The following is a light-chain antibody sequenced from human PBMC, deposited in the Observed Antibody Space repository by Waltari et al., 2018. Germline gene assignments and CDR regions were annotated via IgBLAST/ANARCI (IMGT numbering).Light chain of an antibody. Sequence: EIVMTQSPATLSVSLGERATLSCRASQSVGNNLAWYQQKRGQAPRLLIYGASTRPTGIPARFSGSGSGTEFTLTISSLQSEDFAVYFCQQYNNWPPVTFGQGTKLEIK. V-gene: IGKV3-15*01. CDR2: GAS. CDR3: QQYNNWPPVT. CDR1: QSVGNN. J-gene: IGKJ2*01.